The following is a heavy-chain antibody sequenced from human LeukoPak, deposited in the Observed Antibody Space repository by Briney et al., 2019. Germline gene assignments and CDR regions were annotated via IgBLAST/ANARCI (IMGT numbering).Heavy chain of an antibody. D-gene: IGHD5-12*01. CDR1: GFTFSSYA. CDR2: ISGSGGST. CDR3: AKTSGYRRFDH. Sequence: GGSLRLSCAASGFTFSSYAMSWVRQAPGKGLEWVSAISGSGGSTYFADSGKGRFTISRDNSKNTLYLQMNSLRAEDTAVYYCAKTSGYRRFDHWGQGTLVTVSS. V-gene: IGHV3-23*01. J-gene: IGHJ5*02.